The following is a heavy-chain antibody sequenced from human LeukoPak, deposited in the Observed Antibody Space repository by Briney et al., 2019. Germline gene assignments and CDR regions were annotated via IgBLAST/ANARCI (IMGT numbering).Heavy chain of an antibody. CDR1: GGSISSYY. V-gene: IGHV4-59*01. D-gene: IGHD3-10*01. CDR3: ARVEYYYGSGSYFDY. Sequence: SETLSLTCTVSGGSISSYYWSWLRQPPGKGLEWIGYIYYSGSTNYNPSLKSRVTISVDTSKNQFSLKLSSMTAADTAVYYCARVEYYYGSGSYFDYWGQGTLVTVSS. CDR2: IYYSGST. J-gene: IGHJ4*02.